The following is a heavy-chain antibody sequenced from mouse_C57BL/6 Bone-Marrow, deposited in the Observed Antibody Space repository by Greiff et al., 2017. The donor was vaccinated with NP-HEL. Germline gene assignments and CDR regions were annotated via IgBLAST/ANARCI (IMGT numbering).Heavy chain of an antibody. Sequence: VQLQQPGAELVKPGASVKLSCKASGYTFTSYWMHWVKQRPGQGLEWIGMIHPTSGSTNYNEKFKSKATLTVAKSSSTASMQLSSLTSEDSAVDDWAGGGDSAGYVAGVAWWGEGTLVTGSA. CDR2: IHPTSGST. D-gene: IGHD3-2*02. V-gene: IGHV1-64*01. CDR1: GYTFTSYW. J-gene: IGHJ3*02. CDR3: AGGGDSAGYVAGVAW.